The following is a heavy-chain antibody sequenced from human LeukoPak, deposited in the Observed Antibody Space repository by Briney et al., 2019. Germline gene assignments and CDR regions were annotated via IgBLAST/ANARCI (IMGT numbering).Heavy chain of an antibody. Sequence: PSETLSLTCAVHGGSFSGYYWSWIRQPPGKGLEWIGEINHSGSTNYNPSLKSRVTISVDTSKNQFSLKLSSVTAADTAVYYCARGRRFFVVVVAATSYYFDYWGQGTLVTVSS. CDR1: GGSFSGYY. CDR2: INHSGST. V-gene: IGHV4-34*01. D-gene: IGHD2-15*01. J-gene: IGHJ4*02. CDR3: ARGRRFFVVVVAATSYYFDY.